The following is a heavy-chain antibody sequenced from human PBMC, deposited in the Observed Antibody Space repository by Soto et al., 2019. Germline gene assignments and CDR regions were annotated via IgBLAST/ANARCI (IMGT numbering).Heavy chain of an antibody. CDR3: ARDEYYDSNNWFDH. Sequence: SETLSLTCTVSGGAITAYYWSWIRRPVGEGLQWIGRVYSTGSTNYNPSLRSRVTMSVDTSQNQFFLRLSSVTAADTAVYYCARDEYYDSNNWFDHWGQGILVTVSS. V-gene: IGHV4-4*07. J-gene: IGHJ5*02. CDR2: VYSTGST. CDR1: GGAITAYY. D-gene: IGHD3-22*01.